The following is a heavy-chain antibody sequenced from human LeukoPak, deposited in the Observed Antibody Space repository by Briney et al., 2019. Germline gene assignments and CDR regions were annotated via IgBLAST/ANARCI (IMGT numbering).Heavy chain of an antibody. V-gene: IGHV4-4*07. J-gene: IGHJ6*02. D-gene: IGHD3-3*01. CDR1: GGSISSYY. CDR3: ARLSGSSTTNYYYGMDV. Sequence: SETLSLTCTVSGGSISSYYWSWIRPPAGEGLEWIGRIYTSGSTNYNPSLKSRVTMSVDTSKSQYSLKLSSVTAADTAVYYCARLSGSSTTNYYYGMDVWGQGTTVTVSS. CDR2: IYTSGST.